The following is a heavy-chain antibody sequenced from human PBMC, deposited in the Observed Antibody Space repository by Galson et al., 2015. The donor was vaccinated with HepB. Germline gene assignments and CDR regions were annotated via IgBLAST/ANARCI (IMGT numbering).Heavy chain of an antibody. CDR2: ISSSGGST. D-gene: IGHD4-11*01. J-gene: IGHJ4*02. Sequence: SLRLSCAASGFTFSSYAMSWVRQAPGKGLECVSAISSSGGSTYYADSVKGRFTISRDSSKNTLYLQMNSLRAEDTAVYYCAKVVTTAIYFDYWGQGTLVTVSS. V-gene: IGHV3-23*01. CDR3: AKVVTTAIYFDY. CDR1: GFTFSSYA.